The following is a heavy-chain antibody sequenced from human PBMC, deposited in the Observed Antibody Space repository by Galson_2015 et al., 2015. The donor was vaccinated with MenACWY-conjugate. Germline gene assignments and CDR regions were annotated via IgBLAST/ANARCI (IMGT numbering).Heavy chain of an antibody. CDR2: INPANGNT. Sequence: SVKVSCKASGYTFTTYAMHWVRQAPGQRLEWMGWINPANGNTKYSQNFQGRLTFTRDTSATTVYMELSSLRSEDTAMLYCVRESIAVVPAVLRGRYFDYWGQGPLVPVSS. V-gene: IGHV1-3*01. D-gene: IGHD2-2*01. CDR1: GYTFTTYA. CDR3: VRESIAVVPAVLRGRYFDY. J-gene: IGHJ4*02.